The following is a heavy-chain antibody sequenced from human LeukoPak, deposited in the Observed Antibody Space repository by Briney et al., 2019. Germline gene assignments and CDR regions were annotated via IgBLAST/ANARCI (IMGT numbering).Heavy chain of an antibody. CDR1: GGSISSYY. CDR3: ARDRWVTTDVYYYYYYMDV. D-gene: IGHD4-17*01. V-gene: IGHV4-59*12. CDR2: IYYSGST. J-gene: IGHJ6*03. Sequence: PSETLSLTCTVSGGSISSYYWNWIRQPPGKGLEWIGYIYYSGSTNYNPSLKSRVTISVDTSKNQFSLKLSSVTAADTAVYYCARDRWVTTDVYYYYYYMDVWGKGTTATISS.